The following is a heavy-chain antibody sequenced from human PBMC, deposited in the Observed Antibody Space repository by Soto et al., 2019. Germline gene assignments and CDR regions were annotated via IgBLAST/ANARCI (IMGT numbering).Heavy chain of an antibody. D-gene: IGHD3-22*01. Sequence: QLQVQESGPGLVKPSETLSLTCSVSGGSITSSSYYWGWIRQPPGKGLEWIGSIYYSGITYYNPSPTSRVTLSVDTSKNQFSLKLRSVTAADTAMYYCARHLSNYDGWFDPWGQGTLVTVSS. CDR2: IYYSGIT. V-gene: IGHV4-39*01. CDR3: ARHLSNYDGWFDP. J-gene: IGHJ5*02. CDR1: GGSITSSSYY.